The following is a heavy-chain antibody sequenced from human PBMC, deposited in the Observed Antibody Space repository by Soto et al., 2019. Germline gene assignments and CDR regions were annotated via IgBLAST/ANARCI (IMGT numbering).Heavy chain of an antibody. V-gene: IGHV4-30-2*01. CDR1: GGSISSGGYS. J-gene: IGHJ4*02. Sequence: PSETLSLTCAVSGGSISSGGYSWSWIRQPPGKGLEWIGYIYHSGSTYYNPSLKSRVTISVDRSKNQFSLKLSSVTAADTAVYYCASTSSSGYYFDYWGQGTLVTVSS. D-gene: IGHD3-22*01. CDR2: IYHSGST. CDR3: ASTSSSGYYFDY.